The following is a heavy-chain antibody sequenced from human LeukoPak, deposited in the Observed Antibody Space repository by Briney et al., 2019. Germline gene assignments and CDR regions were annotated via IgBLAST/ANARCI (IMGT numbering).Heavy chain of an antibody. CDR2: ISYSGST. Sequence: KASEILSLTCTVSGGSISSYYWSWIPQPPGKGLEWIGYISYSGSTNYNPSLKSRVTISVDTSKNQFSLRLSSVTAADTAVYYCARDRWFDPWGQGSLVTVSS. V-gene: IGHV4-59*12. J-gene: IGHJ5*02. CDR1: GGSISSYY. CDR3: ARDRWFDP.